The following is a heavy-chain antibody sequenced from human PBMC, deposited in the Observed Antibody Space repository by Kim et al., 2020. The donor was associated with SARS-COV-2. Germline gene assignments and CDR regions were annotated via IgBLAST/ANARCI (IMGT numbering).Heavy chain of an antibody. D-gene: IGHD4-17*01. CDR3: ARDPKTLFYGDYISYYGMDV. CDR1: GFTFSTYS. Sequence: GGSLRLSCAASGFTFSTYSMNWVRQAPGKGLEWISYISSSSSPIYYADSVKGRFTISRDNAKNSLYLQMNSLRDDDTAVYYCARDPKTLFYGDYISYYGMDVWGQGTTVTVSS. V-gene: IGHV3-48*02. J-gene: IGHJ6*02. CDR2: ISSSSSPI.